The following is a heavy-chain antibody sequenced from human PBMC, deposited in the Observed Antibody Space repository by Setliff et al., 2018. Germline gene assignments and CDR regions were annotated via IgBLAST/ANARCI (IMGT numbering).Heavy chain of an antibody. CDR2: IYATGTT. Sequence: GGSLRLSCAASGSTVSRDYMSWVRQAPGKGLEWVSVIYATGTTYYADSVKGRFTISRDNAKNSLYLQMNSLRAEDTGVYYCARDVYDFRTGQGGPWGQGTRVTVSS. CDR3: ARDVYDFRTGQGGP. V-gene: IGHV3-53*01. D-gene: IGHD3-3*01. CDR1: GSTVSRDY. J-gene: IGHJ5*02.